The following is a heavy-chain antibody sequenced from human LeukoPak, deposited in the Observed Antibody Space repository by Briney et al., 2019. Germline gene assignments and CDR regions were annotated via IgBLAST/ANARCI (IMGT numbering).Heavy chain of an antibody. Sequence: SETLSLTCTVSGASITNYYWNWIRQPPGKGLEWIGFIYKTGSTNYNPSLRSRVSISLDTSKSQFSLKLNSVTAADTAVYYCARSDNALGDVSWFHPWNQGTLVTVSS. D-gene: IGHD2-21*01. CDR3: ARSDNALGDVSWFHP. J-gene: IGHJ5*02. V-gene: IGHV4-59*01. CDR1: GASITNYY. CDR2: IYKTGST.